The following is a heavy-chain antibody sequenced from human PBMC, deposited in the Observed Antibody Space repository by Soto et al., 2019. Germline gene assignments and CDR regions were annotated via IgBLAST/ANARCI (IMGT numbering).Heavy chain of an antibody. CDR3: AKDRGGLVDTGTLDV. D-gene: IGHD5-18*01. Sequence: EVQLLESGGGWVQPGGSLRLSCVASGFISSNYAMSWVRQVPGKGLEWVSGIGGSEPNTYYADSVKGRFTISRDNSKNTLFLQMNSLIAEDTAEYYCAKDRGGLVDTGTLDVWGQGTTVTVSS. J-gene: IGHJ6*02. CDR2: IGGSEPNT. CDR1: GFISSNYA. V-gene: IGHV3-23*01.